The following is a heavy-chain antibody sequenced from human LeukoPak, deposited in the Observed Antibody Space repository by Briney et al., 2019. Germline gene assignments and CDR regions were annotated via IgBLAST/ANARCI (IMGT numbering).Heavy chain of an antibody. CDR3: ARTMIAPGAFDI. Sequence: SETLSLTCTVSGGSISSYYWSRIRQPAGKGLEWIGRIYTSGSTNYNPSLKSRVTMSVDTSKNQFSLKLSSVTAADTAVYYCARTMIAPGAFDIWGQGTMVTVSS. CDR2: IYTSGST. J-gene: IGHJ3*02. V-gene: IGHV4-4*07. D-gene: IGHD3-22*01. CDR1: GGSISSYY.